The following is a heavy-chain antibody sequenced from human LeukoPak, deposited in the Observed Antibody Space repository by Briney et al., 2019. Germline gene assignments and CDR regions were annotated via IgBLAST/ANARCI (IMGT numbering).Heavy chain of an antibody. CDR2: ISSSSSYI. V-gene: IGHV3-21*01. D-gene: IGHD4-17*01. CDR1: GFTFSSYS. CDR3: ARDGDYGERINDY. J-gene: IGHJ4*02. Sequence: GGSLRLSCAASGFTFSSYSMNWVRLAPGKGLEWVSSISSSSSYIYYADSVKGRFTISRDNAKNSLYLQMNSLRAEDTAVYYCARDGDYGERINDYWGQGTLVTVSS.